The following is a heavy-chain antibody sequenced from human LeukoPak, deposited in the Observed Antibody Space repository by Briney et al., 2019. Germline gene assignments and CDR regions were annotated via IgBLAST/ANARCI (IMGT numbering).Heavy chain of an antibody. V-gene: IGHV3-23*01. CDR2: ISGSGGST. Sequence: GGSLRLSCAASGFTFSSYAMSWVRQAPGKGLEWVSAISGSGGSTYYADSVKGRFTISRDNSKNTLYLQMNGLRAEDTAVYYCARDGSLGIDAFDIWGPGTMVTVSS. CDR1: GFTFSSYA. CDR3: ARDGSLGIDAFDI. D-gene: IGHD2-2*03. J-gene: IGHJ3*02.